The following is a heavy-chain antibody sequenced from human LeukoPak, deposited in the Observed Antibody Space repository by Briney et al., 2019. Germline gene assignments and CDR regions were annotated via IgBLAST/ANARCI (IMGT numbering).Heavy chain of an antibody. J-gene: IGHJ4*02. CDR3: AGENGDRVFDY. CDR1: GGSVSSGSYY. V-gene: IGHV4-61*01. Sequence: SETLSLTCTVSGGSVSSGSYYWSWIRQPPGKGLEWIGYIYYSGSTNYHPSLKSRVTISVDTSKNQFSLKLSSVTAADTAVYYCAGENGDRVFDYWGQGTLVTVSS. CDR2: IYYSGST. D-gene: IGHD4-17*01.